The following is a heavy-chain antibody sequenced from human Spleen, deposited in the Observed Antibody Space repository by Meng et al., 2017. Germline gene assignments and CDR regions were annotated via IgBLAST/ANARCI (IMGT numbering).Heavy chain of an antibody. CDR1: GFTFSNYE. CDR3: ARVRGSPTY. Sequence: GGSLRLSCAASGFTFSNYEMNWVRQAPGKGLEWVSYIGSSGGTIYYADSVKGRFTISRDNAKNSLYLQMNSLRAEDTAVYYCARVRGSPTYWGQGTLVTVSS. D-gene: IGHD5-12*01. CDR2: IGSSGGTI. J-gene: IGHJ4*02. V-gene: IGHV3-48*03.